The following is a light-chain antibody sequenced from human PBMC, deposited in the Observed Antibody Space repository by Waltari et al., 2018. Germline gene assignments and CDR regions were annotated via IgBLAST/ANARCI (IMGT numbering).Light chain of an antibody. V-gene: IGKV1-5*03. CDR2: KAS. J-gene: IGKJ1*01. Sequence: DIQMTQSPSTLSASVGDRVTITCRASQSITYWLAWYQQKPGKAPTLLIYKASNLESGVPSRFTGSGSGTEYTLTISSLQPDDFATYYCQQYDNYWTFGQGTKVEIK. CDR1: QSITYW. CDR3: QQYDNYWT.